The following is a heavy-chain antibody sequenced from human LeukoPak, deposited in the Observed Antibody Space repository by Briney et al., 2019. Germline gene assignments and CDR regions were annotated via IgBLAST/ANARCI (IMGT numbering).Heavy chain of an antibody. V-gene: IGHV4-34*01. Sequence: SETLSLTCAVYGGSFSGYYWSWIRQPPGKGVEWIGEINHSGSTNYNPSLKSRVTISVDTSKNQFSLKLSSVTAADTAVYYCARVGYSYGWQRTVFDYWGQGTLVTVSS. J-gene: IGHJ4*02. CDR3: ARVGYSYGWQRTVFDY. D-gene: IGHD5-18*01. CDR2: INHSGST. CDR1: GGSFSGYY.